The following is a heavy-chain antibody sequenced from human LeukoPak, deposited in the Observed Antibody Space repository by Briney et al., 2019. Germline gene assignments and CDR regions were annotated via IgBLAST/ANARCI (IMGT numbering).Heavy chain of an antibody. D-gene: IGHD3-22*01. CDR1: GFTFSSYW. CDR2: INSDGSST. V-gene: IGHV3-74*01. J-gene: IGHJ4*02. CDR3: ARVPRWGDYDGLDY. Sequence: GGSLRLSCAASGFTFSSYWMHWVRHAPGKGLVWVSRINSDGSSTSYADSVKGRFTISRDNAKNTLYLQMNSVRAEDTAVYYCARVPRWGDYDGLDYWGQGTLVTVSS.